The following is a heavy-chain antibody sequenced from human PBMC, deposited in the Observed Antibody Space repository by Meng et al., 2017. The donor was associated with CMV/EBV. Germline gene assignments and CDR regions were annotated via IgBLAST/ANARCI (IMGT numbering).Heavy chain of an antibody. J-gene: IGHJ4*02. CDR3: TRRSSSNDY. CDR2: IRSKANSYAT. V-gene: IGHV3-73*01. Sequence: GESLKISCAASGFTFSGSATHWVRQASGKGLEWVGRIRSKANSYATAYAASVKGRFTISRDDSKNTAYLQMNSLKTEDTAVYYCTRRSSSNDYWGQGTLVTVSS. D-gene: IGHD6-6*01. CDR1: GFTFSGSA.